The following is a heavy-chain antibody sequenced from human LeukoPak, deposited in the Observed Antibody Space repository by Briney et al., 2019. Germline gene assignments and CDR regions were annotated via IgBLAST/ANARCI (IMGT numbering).Heavy chain of an antibody. J-gene: IGHJ6*03. CDR2: INPNSGGT. CDR3: ARWPLTSGYYYYYHYYMDV. CDR1: GYTFTGYC. Sequence: GASVKVSCKASGYTFTGYCMHWVRQAPGQGLEWMGRINPNSGGTNYAQKFQGRVTMTRDTSISTAYMELSRLRSDDTAVYYCARWPLTSGYYYYYHYYMDVWGKGTTVTVSS. D-gene: IGHD3-22*01. V-gene: IGHV1-2*06.